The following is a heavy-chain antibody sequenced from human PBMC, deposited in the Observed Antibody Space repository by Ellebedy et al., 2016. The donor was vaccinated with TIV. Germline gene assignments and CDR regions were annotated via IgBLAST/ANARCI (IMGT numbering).Heavy chain of an antibody. D-gene: IGHD2/OR15-2a*01. CDR3: ARGAPGPNIFDY. Sequence: SETLSLXXTVSGGSISSYYWSWIRQPPGKGLEWIGYIYYSGSTNYNPSLKSRVTISVDTSKNQFSLKLSSVTAADTAVYYCARGAPGPNIFDYWGQGTLVTVSS. J-gene: IGHJ4*02. V-gene: IGHV4-59*12. CDR2: IYYSGST. CDR1: GGSISSYY.